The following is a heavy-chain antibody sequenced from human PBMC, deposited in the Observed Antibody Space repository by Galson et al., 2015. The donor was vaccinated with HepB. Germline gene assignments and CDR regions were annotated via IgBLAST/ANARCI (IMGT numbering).Heavy chain of an antibody. CDR2: IIPIFDIA. CDR3: ARDPHSAYYFDY. D-gene: IGHD3-10*01. CDR1: GGTFNGSA. Sequence: SVKVSCKASGGTFNGSALSWVRQAPGQGLEWMGGIIPIFDIATYAQKFQGRLTITADGSTSTAYMELSSLISEDTAVYYCARDPHSAYYFDYWGQGTLVTVSS. V-gene: IGHV1-69*13. J-gene: IGHJ4*02.